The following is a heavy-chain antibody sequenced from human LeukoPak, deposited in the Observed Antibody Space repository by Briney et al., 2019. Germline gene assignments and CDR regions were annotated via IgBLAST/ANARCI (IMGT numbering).Heavy chain of an antibody. CDR3: AKDRGRYGSAGYYGMDV. Sequence: GGSLRLSCAASGFTFSSYGMHWVRQAPGKGLEWVAVISYDGSNKYYADSVKGRFTISRVNSKNTLYLQMNSLRAEDTAVYYCAKDRGRYGSAGYYGMDVWGQGTTVTVSS. J-gene: IGHJ6*02. CDR2: ISYDGSNK. D-gene: IGHD3-16*01. V-gene: IGHV3-30*18. CDR1: GFTFSSYG.